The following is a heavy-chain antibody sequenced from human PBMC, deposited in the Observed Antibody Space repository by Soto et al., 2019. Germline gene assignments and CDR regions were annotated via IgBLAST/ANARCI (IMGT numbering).Heavy chain of an antibody. Sequence: ASVKVSCKASGYTFTGYYMHWVRQAPGQGLELMGWINPNSGGTNYAQKFQGRVTMTRDTSISTAYMELSRLRSDDTAVYYCARDPSPIAVAGQLGFDPWGQGTLVTVYS. CDR2: INPNSGGT. CDR1: GYTFTGYY. V-gene: IGHV1-2*02. CDR3: ARDPSPIAVAGQLGFDP. D-gene: IGHD6-19*01. J-gene: IGHJ5*02.